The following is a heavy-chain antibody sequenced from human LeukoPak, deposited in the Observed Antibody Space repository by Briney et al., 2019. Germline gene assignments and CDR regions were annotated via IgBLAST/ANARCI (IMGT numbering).Heavy chain of an antibody. D-gene: IGHD6-19*01. V-gene: IGHV3-23*01. J-gene: IGHJ4*02. CDR3: AKDSGWPFDF. CDR2: TSGNGAKT. Sequence: GGSLRLSCTVSGFTFSTYAMSWVRQAPGKGLEWVSATSGNGAKTYYADPVKGRFSISRDNSRNTLYLQMNSLRAEDTAVYYCAKDSGWPFDFWGQGTLVTVSS. CDR1: GFTFSTYA.